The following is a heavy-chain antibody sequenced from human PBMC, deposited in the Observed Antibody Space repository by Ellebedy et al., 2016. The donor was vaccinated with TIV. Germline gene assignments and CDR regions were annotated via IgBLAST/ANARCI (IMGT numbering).Heavy chain of an antibody. Sequence: AASVKVSCKASGYTFSSYGISWVRQAPGQGLEWMGWISAYNGNTNYAQKLQGRVTMTTDTSTSTAYMELRSLRSDDTAIYYCAREEGKAAAGEGGCMDVWGQGTTVTVSS. CDR3: AREEGKAAAGEGGCMDV. V-gene: IGHV1-18*01. D-gene: IGHD6-13*01. CDR2: ISAYNGNT. CDR1: GYTFSSYG. J-gene: IGHJ6*02.